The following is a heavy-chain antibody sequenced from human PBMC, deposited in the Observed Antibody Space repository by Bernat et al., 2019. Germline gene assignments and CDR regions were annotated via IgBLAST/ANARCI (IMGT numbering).Heavy chain of an antibody. Sequence: EVQLMETGGGLIQPGGSLRLSCAVSGFTVSKNYINWVRQAPGEGLEWVSVICADGSTFYADSVRGRFTISTDILKNTLYLQMNSLTADDTAVYYCARETYLGSAMGQTSAFDIWGQGTMVTVSS. CDR2: ICADGST. CDR3: ARETYLGSAMGQTSAFDI. CDR1: GFTVSKNY. V-gene: IGHV3-53*05. D-gene: IGHD1-26*01. J-gene: IGHJ3*02.